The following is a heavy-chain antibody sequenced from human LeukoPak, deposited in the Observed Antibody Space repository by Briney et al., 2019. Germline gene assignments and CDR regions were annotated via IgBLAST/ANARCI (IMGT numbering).Heavy chain of an antibody. CDR2: INPNSGGT. CDR3: ARAYGSGSYSRSRY. J-gene: IGHJ4*02. V-gene: IGHV1-2*02. D-gene: IGHD3-10*01. Sequence: ASVKVSCKASGYTFTGYYMHWVRQAPGQGLEWMGWINPNSGGTNYAQKFQGRVTMTRDTSISTAYMELSRLRSDDTAVYYCARAYGSGSYSRSRYWGQGTLVTVSS. CDR1: GYTFTGYY.